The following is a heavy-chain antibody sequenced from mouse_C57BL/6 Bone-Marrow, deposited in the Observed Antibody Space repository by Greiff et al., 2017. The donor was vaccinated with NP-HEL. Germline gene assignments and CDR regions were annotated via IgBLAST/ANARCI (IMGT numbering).Heavy chain of an antibody. J-gene: IGHJ2*01. CDR2: IYPRSGNT. V-gene: IGHV1-81*01. CDR1: GYTFTSYG. Sequence: VKLVESGAELARPGASVKLSCKAFGYTFTSYGISWVKQRTGQGLEWIGEIYPRSGNTYYNEKFKGKATLTADKSSSTAYMELRSLTSEDSAVYFCARGELRLQDYWGQGTTLTVSP. D-gene: IGHD3-2*02. CDR3: ARGELRLQDY.